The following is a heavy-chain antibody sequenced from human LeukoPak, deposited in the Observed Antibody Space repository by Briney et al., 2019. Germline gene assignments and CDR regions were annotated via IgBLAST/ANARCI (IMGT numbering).Heavy chain of an antibody. CDR2: IYYSGST. Sequence: SETLSLTCTVSGGSISSYYWSWIRQPPGKGLEWIGYIYYSGSTNYNPSLKSRVTISVDTSKNQFSLKLSSVTAADTAVYYCARDAAYYYDSSGYRRFDYWGQGTLVTVSS. V-gene: IGHV4-59*01. CDR1: GGSISSYY. CDR3: ARDAAYYYDSSGYRRFDY. J-gene: IGHJ4*02. D-gene: IGHD3-22*01.